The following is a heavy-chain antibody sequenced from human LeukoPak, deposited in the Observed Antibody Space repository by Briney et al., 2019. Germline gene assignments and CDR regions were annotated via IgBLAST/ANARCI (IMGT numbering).Heavy chain of an antibody. D-gene: IGHD6-19*01. J-gene: IGHJ3*02. Sequence: SETLSLTCAVYGGSFSGYYWSWIRQPPGKGLEWIGEIKHSGSSNYNPSLKSRVTISLETSKNQFSLKLSSVTAADTAVYYCARRRAYSSGWQPDAFDIWGQGTMVTVSS. V-gene: IGHV4-34*01. CDR2: IKHSGSS. CDR1: GGSFSGYY. CDR3: ARRRAYSSGWQPDAFDI.